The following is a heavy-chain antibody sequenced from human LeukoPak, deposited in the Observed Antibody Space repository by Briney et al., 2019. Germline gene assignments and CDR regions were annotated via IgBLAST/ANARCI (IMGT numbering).Heavy chain of an antibody. CDR3: ASFDCSSTSCYMNYYYYMDV. CDR1: GFTFSSYS. D-gene: IGHD2-2*02. V-gene: IGHV3-21*01. CDR2: ISSSSSYI. J-gene: IGHJ6*03. Sequence: PGGSLRLSCAASGFTFSSYSMNWVRQAPGKGLEWVSSISSSSSYIYYADSVKGRFTISRDNAKNSPYLQMNSLRAEDTAVYYCASFDCSSTSCYMNYYYYMDVWGKGTTVTVSS.